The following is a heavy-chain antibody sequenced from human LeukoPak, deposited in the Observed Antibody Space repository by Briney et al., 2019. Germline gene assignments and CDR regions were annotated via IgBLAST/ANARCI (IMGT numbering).Heavy chain of an antibody. Sequence: SETLSLTCTVSGGSISSYYWSWIRQPPGKGLEWIGYIYYSGSTNYNPSLKSRVTISVDTSKNQFSLKLSSVTAADTAVYYCARDHGDQQWLRNDAFDIWGQGTMVTVSS. V-gene: IGHV4-59*01. D-gene: IGHD6-19*01. CDR1: GGSISSYY. CDR2: IYYSGST. CDR3: ARDHGDQQWLRNDAFDI. J-gene: IGHJ3*02.